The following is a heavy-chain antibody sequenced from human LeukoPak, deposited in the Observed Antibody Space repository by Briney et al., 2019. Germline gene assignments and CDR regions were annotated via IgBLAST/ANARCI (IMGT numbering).Heavy chain of an antibody. Sequence: SETLSLTCTVSGGSISSHYWSWIRQPPGKGLEWIGYIYYSGSTNYNPSLKSRVTISVDTSKNQFSLKLSSVTAADTAVYYCARGPNGAGYSADYYFDYWGQGTLVTVSS. D-gene: IGHD5-18*01. CDR2: IYYSGST. CDR3: ARGPNGAGYSADYYFDY. V-gene: IGHV4-59*11. CDR1: GGSISSHY. J-gene: IGHJ4*02.